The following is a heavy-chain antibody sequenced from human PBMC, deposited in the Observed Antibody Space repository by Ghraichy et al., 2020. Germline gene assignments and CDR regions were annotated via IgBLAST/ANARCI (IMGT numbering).Heavy chain of an antibody. J-gene: IGHJ5*02. Sequence: GGSLRLSCAASGFTFSSYSMNWVRQAPGKGLEWVSSISSSSSYIYYADSVKGRFTISRDNAKNSLYLQMNSLRAEDTAVYYCARVGEQWLDGDWFDPWGQGTLVTVSS. CDR3: ARVGEQWLDGDWFDP. D-gene: IGHD6-19*01. V-gene: IGHV3-21*01. CDR2: ISSSSSYI. CDR1: GFTFSSYS.